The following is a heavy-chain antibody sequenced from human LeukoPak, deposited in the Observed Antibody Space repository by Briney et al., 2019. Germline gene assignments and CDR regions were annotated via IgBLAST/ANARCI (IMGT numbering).Heavy chain of an antibody. CDR3: ARDPSSSSWHNYYFDY. D-gene: IGHD6-13*01. Sequence: GGSLRLSCAASGFTFSSYGMHWVRQAPGKGLEWVAVISYDGSNIYYADSVKGRFTISRDNSKNTLYLQMNSLRAEDTAVYYCARDPSSSSWHNYYFDYWGQGTLVTVSS. CDR2: ISYDGSNI. CDR1: GFTFSSYG. V-gene: IGHV3-30*03. J-gene: IGHJ4*02.